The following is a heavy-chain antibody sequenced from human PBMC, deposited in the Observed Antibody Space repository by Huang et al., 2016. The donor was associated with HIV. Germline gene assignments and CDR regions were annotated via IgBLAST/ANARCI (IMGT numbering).Heavy chain of an antibody. V-gene: IGHV1-46*01. CDR2: SNRKRGGA. J-gene: IGHJ4*01. Sequence: QVHLVQSGAAVRKPGASVKVSCQASGYTFTTYYLHWVRQAPGQGLGGMGISNRKRGGATFAQKFQGRVAMTSDTSTTTVSRELSSLRSEDSAVDYCARGTQGLLFQSYLDYWGHGTLVTVSS. D-gene: IGHD2-21*02. CDR1: GYTFTTYY. CDR3: ARGTQGLLFQSYLDY.